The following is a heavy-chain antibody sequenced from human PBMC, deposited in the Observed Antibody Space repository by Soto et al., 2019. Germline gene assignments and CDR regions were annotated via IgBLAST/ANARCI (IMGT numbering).Heavy chain of an antibody. CDR2: INPSGGST. CDR3: SRVPRITGTTDGFDY. CDR1: GYTFTSYY. V-gene: IGHV1-46*04. J-gene: IGHJ4*02. Sequence: QVQLVQSGAEVKKPGASVKVSCKASGYTFTSYYMHWVRQAPGQGLEWMGIINPSGGSTSYAQKLQGRVTMTMDTSTSPVYMELRSLRSEDTAVYYCSRVPRITGTTDGFDYWGQGTLVTVSS. D-gene: IGHD1-7*01.